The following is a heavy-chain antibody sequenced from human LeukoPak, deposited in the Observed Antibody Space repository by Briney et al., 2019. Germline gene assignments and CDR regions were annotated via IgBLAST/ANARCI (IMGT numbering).Heavy chain of an antibody. V-gene: IGHV1-2*02. CDR1: GYTFTGYY. Sequence: ASVKVSCKASGYTFTGYYMHWVRQAPGQGLEWMGWINPNSGGTNYAQKFQGRVTMARDTSISTAYMELSRLRSDDTAVYYRARDLWEWELLHYFDYWGQGTLVTVSS. CDR2: INPNSGGT. J-gene: IGHJ4*02. D-gene: IGHD1-26*01. CDR3: ARDLWEWELLHYFDY.